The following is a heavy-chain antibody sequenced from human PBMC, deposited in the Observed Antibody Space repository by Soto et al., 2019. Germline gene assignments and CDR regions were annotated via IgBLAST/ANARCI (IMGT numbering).Heavy chain of an antibody. V-gene: IGHV4-59*08. J-gene: IGHJ4*02. CDR1: GGSISSYY. Sequence: SETLSLTCTVSGGSISSYYWSWIRQPPGKGLEWIGYIYYSGSTNYNPSLKSRVTISVDTSKNQFSLKLSSVTAADTAVYYCARRAYCSSTSCYLFDYWGQGTLVTVSS. D-gene: IGHD2-2*01. CDR2: IYYSGST. CDR3: ARRAYCSSTSCYLFDY.